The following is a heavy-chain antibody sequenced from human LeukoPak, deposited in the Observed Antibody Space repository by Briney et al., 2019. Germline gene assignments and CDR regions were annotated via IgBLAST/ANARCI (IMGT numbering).Heavy chain of an antibody. CDR3: ARGGYCSGGSCYGMDV. J-gene: IGHJ6*02. CDR2: ISSNGGST. Sequence: PGGSLRLSCAASGFTFSSYAMHWVRQAPGKGLEYVSAISSNGGSTYYANSVKGRFTISRDNSKNTLYLQMGSLRAEDMAVYYCARGGYCSGGSCYGMDVWGQGTTVTVSS. D-gene: IGHD2-15*01. CDR1: GFTFSSYA. V-gene: IGHV3-64*01.